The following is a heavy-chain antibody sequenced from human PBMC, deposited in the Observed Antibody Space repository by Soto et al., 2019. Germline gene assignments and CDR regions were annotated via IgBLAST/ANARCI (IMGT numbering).Heavy chain of an antibody. Sequence: GASGKVSSKASGYTFTNFGISWVRQAPGQGLEWMGWISAYNGNTNYAQNFQGRVTMTTDTSTSTAYMELRSLRSDDTALYYCARGGTPIDYCGQGTLVTVSS. J-gene: IGHJ4*02. V-gene: IGHV1-18*01. CDR3: ARGGTPIDY. CDR1: GYTFTNFG. CDR2: ISAYNGNT. D-gene: IGHD3-16*01.